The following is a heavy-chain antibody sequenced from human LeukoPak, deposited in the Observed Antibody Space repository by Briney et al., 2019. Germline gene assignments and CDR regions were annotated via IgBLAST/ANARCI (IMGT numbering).Heavy chain of an antibody. CDR3: ARGTAVVNHFDY. V-gene: IGHV3-53*01. D-gene: IGHD4-23*01. CDR2: IYSGGST. CDR1: GFTFNNYA. Sequence: GGSLRLSCAGSGFTFNNYAMSWVRQAPGKGLEWVSVIYSGGSTYYADSVEGRFTISRDNSKNTLHLQMNSLRAEDTAVYYCARGTAVVNHFDYWGQGTLVTVSS. J-gene: IGHJ4*02.